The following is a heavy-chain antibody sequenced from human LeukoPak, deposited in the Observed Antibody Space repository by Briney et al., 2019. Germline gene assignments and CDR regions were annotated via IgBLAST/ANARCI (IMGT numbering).Heavy chain of an antibody. CDR1: GGSISSYY. Sequence: PETLSLTCTVSGGSISSYYWSWIRQRPGKGLEWIGYVYYSGSTNYNPSLKSRVTISVDTSKNQFSLKLSSVTAADTAVYFCARQRSSTWSLGYWGQGTLVTVSS. J-gene: IGHJ4*02. D-gene: IGHD6-13*01. CDR2: VYYSGST. V-gene: IGHV4-59*08. CDR3: ARQRSSTWSLGY.